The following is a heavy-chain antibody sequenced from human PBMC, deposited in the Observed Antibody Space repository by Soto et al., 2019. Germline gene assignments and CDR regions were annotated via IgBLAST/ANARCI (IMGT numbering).Heavy chain of an antibody. J-gene: IGHJ6*02. Sequence: GGSLRLSCAASGFTFDDYTMHWVRQAPGKGLEWVSLISWDGGSTYYADSVKGRFTISRDNSKNSLYLQMNSLRTEDTALYYCAKGLLYSTRGYYYGMDVWGQGTTVTVSS. V-gene: IGHV3-43*01. CDR2: ISWDGGST. CDR1: GFTFDDYT. CDR3: AKGLLYSTRGYYYGMDV. D-gene: IGHD6-13*01.